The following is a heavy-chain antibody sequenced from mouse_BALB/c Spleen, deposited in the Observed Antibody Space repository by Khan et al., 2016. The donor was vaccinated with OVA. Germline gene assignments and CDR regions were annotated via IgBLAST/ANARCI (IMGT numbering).Heavy chain of an antibody. V-gene: IGHV1-7*01. CDR1: GYTFTSYW. Sequence: QIQLVQSGAELAKPGASVKMSCKASGYTFTSYWMHWIQQRPGQGLEWIGYINPTSGYTDYNQKFKDKATLTADKSSSTAYMQLSSLTSDDSAVYYCARDRIDYWGQGTARTVSS. J-gene: IGHJ2*01. CDR2: INPTSGYT. CDR3: ARDRIDY.